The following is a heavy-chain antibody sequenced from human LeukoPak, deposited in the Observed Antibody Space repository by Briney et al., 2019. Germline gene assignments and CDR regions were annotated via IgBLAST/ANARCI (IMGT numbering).Heavy chain of an antibody. CDR3: ARDGDYDFWSGYFYYYYGMDV. V-gene: IGHV3-30-3*01. Sequence: XRSLRLSCAASGFTFSSYAMHWVRQAPGKGLEWVAVISYDGSNKYYADSVKGRFTISRDNSKNTLYLQMNSLRAEDTAVYYCARDGDYDFWSGYFYYYYGMDVWGQGTTVTVSS. J-gene: IGHJ6*02. D-gene: IGHD3-3*01. CDR2: ISYDGSNK. CDR1: GFTFSSYA.